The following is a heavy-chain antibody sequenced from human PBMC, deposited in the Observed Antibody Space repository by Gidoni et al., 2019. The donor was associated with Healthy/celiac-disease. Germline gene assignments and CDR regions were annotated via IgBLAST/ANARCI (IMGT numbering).Heavy chain of an antibody. V-gene: IGHV4-61*02. J-gene: IGHJ4*02. D-gene: IGHD5-12*01. Sequence: QVQLHESGPGLVKPSQTLSLPCTVSAGSISSGSYYWSWIRQPAGKGLAWIGRFYASGNTNYNPSLKSRVTISLDTSKNQLSLKLSSVTAADTAVYYCAREGWLRYFDYWGQGTLVTVSS. CDR1: AGSISSGSYY. CDR3: AREGWLRYFDY. CDR2: FYASGNT.